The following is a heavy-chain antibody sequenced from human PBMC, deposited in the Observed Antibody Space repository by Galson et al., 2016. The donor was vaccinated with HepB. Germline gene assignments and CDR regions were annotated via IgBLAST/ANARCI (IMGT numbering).Heavy chain of an antibody. CDR3: ARATRGDYCTGTLCYLDY. CDR1: GGSMTSGSYY. CDR2: IYSSGST. Sequence: SETLSLTCNVSGGSMTSGSYYWGWIRQPPGEGLEWIANIYSSGSTYYSPSLRSRVTISVDTSKNQFSLKLSSLTAADTAVYYCARATRGDYCTGTLCYLDYWGQGTLVTVSS. J-gene: IGHJ4*02. D-gene: IGHD2-8*02. V-gene: IGHV4-39*07.